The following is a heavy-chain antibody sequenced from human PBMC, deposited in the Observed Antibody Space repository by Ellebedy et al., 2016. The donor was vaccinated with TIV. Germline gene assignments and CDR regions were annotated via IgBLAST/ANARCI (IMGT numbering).Heavy chain of an antibody. V-gene: IGHV4-59*01. CDR1: GGSISSYY. J-gene: IGHJ4*02. CDR2: IYYSGST. CDR3: ARGRGRGSGSYYWVY. D-gene: IGHD3-10*01. Sequence: MPSETLSLTCTVSGGSISSYYWSWIRQPPGKGLEWIGYIYYSGSTNYNPSLKSRVTISVDTTKNQFSLTLSSVTAADTAVYYCARGRGRGSGSYYWVYWGQGTLVTVSS.